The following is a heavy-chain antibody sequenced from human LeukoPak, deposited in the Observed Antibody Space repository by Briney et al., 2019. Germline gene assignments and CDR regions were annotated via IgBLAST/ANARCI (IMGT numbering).Heavy chain of an antibody. CDR2: IKGDGNT. V-gene: IGHV3-74*01. CDR1: GFTFSSYW. J-gene: IGHJ2*01. D-gene: IGHD3-22*01. Sequence: GGSLRLSCAASGFTFSSYWMHWARQAPGKGLVCVSRIKGDGNTNYADSVKGRFTISRYNGKNSLYLPITSLRADDTAVYYCARDQGSMIVVRTTNGFFDLWGRGTLVTVSS. CDR3: ARDQGSMIVVRTTNGFFDL.